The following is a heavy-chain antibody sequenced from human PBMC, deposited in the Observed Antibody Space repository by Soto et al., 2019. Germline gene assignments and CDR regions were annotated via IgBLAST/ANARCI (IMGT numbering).Heavy chain of an antibody. Sequence: SETLSLTCTVSGGSISSSSYYWGWIRQPPGKGLEWIGSIYYSGSTYYNPSLKSRVTISVDTSKNQFSLKLSSVTAADTAVYYCARHRVVGATTVSDWGQGTLVTVSS. D-gene: IGHD1-26*01. CDR3: ARHRVVGATTVSD. J-gene: IGHJ4*02. CDR1: GGSISSSSYY. CDR2: IYYSGST. V-gene: IGHV4-39*01.